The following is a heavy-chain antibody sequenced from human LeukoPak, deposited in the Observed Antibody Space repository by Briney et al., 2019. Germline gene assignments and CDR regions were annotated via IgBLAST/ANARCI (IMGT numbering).Heavy chain of an antibody. J-gene: IGHJ4*02. Sequence: GASVKVSCKASGYTFTSYGISWVRQAPGQGLEWMGWSSTYNGNTKYAQKVQGRVTMTTDTSTGTAYMELRSLRSDDTAVFYCARVGGAFNYYDSSGYYDYWGQGTLVTVSP. D-gene: IGHD3-22*01. V-gene: IGHV1-18*01. CDR2: SSTYNGNT. CDR1: GYTFTSYG. CDR3: ARVGGAFNYYDSSGYYDY.